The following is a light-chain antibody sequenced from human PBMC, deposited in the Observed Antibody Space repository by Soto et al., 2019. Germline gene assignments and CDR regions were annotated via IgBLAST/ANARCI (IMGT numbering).Light chain of an antibody. Sequence: DIQMTQSPSSLSASVGDRVTITCRASQSIGPYVNWCQQKPGKAPQLLISAASNLQSRVPSRFSGSGSGTEFTLTITSLQPEDFASYYCQQTYTIPWTFGQGTRVEI. J-gene: IGKJ1*01. CDR1: QSIGPY. CDR3: QQTYTIPWT. V-gene: IGKV1-39*01. CDR2: AAS.